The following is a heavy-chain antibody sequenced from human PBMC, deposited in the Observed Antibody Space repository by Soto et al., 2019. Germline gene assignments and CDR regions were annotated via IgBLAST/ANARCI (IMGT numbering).Heavy chain of an antibody. Sequence: ASVKVSCKASGYTFTSYYMHWVRQAPGQGLEWMGIINPSGGSTSYAQKFQGRVTMTRDTSTSTVYMELSSLSSEDTAVYYCARSGYNYGMDVWGQGTTVTVSS. V-gene: IGHV1-46*01. CDR2: INPSGGST. CDR1: GYTFTSYY. D-gene: IGHD1-26*01. CDR3: ARSGYNYGMDV. J-gene: IGHJ6*02.